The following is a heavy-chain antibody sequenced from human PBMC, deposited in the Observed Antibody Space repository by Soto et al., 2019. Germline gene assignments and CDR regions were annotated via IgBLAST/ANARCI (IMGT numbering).Heavy chain of an antibody. Sequence: SETLSLTCTVSGGSISSGDYYWSWIRQPPGKGLEWIGYIYYSGSTYYNPSLKRRVTMSVDTAKNQCSLKLSSVTAAGTAVYYCARYAVAGTEGTLDYWGQGTLVTVSS. V-gene: IGHV4-30-4*01. CDR2: IYYSGST. CDR3: ARYAVAGTEGTLDY. CDR1: GGSISSGDYY. D-gene: IGHD6-19*01. J-gene: IGHJ4*02.